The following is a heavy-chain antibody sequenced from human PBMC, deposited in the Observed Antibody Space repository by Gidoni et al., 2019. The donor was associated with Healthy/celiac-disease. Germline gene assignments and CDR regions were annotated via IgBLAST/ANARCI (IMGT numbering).Heavy chain of an antibody. V-gene: IGHV3-23*01. J-gene: IGHJ4*02. Sequence: EVQLLESGGGLVQPGGSLRLSCAASGFTFSSYAISWVRQAPGKGLEWVSASSGSCGSTYYADSVKGRFTISRDNSKNTLYLQMNSLRAEDTAVYYCAKDGASSSSWYVWDYWGQGTLVTVSS. D-gene: IGHD6-13*01. CDR1: GFTFSSYA. CDR3: AKDGASSSSWYVWDY. CDR2: SSGSCGST.